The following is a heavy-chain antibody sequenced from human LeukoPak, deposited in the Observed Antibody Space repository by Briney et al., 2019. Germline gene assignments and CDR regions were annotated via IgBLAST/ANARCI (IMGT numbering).Heavy chain of an antibody. J-gene: IGHJ6*02. Sequence: SETLSLTCAVYGGSFSGYYWSWIRQPPGKGPEWIGEINHSGSTNYNPSLKSRVTISVDTSKNQFSLKLSSVTAADTAVYYCARGTSISYSSSWYVVYYGMDVWGQGTTVTVSS. CDR2: INHSGST. D-gene: IGHD6-13*01. CDR1: GGSFSGYY. CDR3: ARGTSISYSSSWYVVYYGMDV. V-gene: IGHV4-34*01.